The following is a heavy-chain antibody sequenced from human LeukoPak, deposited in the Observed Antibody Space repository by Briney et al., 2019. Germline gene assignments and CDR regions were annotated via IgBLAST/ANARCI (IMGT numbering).Heavy chain of an antibody. V-gene: IGHV4-59*01. J-gene: IGHJ4*02. CDR2: IYYSGST. D-gene: IGHD1-14*01. Sequence: SETLSLTCTVSGGSISGFYWSWIRQPPGKGLEWIGSIYYSGSTNYNPSLKSRVTISVDTSKNQFSLKLSSVTAADTAVYYCARGGNHFDYWGQGTLVTVSS. CDR1: GGSISGFY. CDR3: ARGGNHFDY.